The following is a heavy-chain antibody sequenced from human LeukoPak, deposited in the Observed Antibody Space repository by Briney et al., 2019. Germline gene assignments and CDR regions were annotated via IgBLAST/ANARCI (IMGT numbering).Heavy chain of an antibody. J-gene: IGHJ5*02. Sequence: GALVKVSCKASGYTFTSYDINWVRQATGHGLEWMGWMNPNSGNTGCAQKFQGRVTMTRNTYIRTAYIALSSLRSEDTAVYYSARPIRGDSSGYSYWFDPWGQGTLVTVSS. V-gene: IGHV1-8*01. CDR3: ARPIRGDSSGYSYWFDP. CDR1: GYTFTSYD. CDR2: MNPNSGNT. D-gene: IGHD3-22*01.